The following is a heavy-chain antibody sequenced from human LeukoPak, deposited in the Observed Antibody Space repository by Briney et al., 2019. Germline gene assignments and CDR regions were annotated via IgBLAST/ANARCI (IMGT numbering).Heavy chain of an antibody. D-gene: IGHD6-13*01. J-gene: IGHJ5*02. CDR3: ARESGIAAALDL. CDR1: GFDFEEYG. V-gene: IGHV3-74*01. CDR2: INTDGSST. Sequence: PGGSLRLSCAASGFDFEEYGMTWVRQAPGKGLVWVSRINTDGSSTSYADSVKGRFTISRDNAKNTLYLQMNSLRAEDTAVYYCARESGIAAALDLWGQGTLVTVSS.